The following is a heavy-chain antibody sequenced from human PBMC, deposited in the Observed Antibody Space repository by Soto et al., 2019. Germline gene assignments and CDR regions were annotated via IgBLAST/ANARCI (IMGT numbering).Heavy chain of an antibody. CDR3: ARSGVDDILTGYSPPGDI. D-gene: IGHD3-9*01. CDR1: GYSFTIYW. V-gene: IGHV5-51*01. J-gene: IGHJ3*02. Sequence: GESLKISCKGSGYSFTIYWIGWVRQMPGKGLEWMGIIYPGDSDTRYSPSFQGQVTISADKSISTAYLQWSSLKASDTAMYYCARSGVDDILTGYSPPGDIWGQGTMVTVSS. CDR2: IYPGDSDT.